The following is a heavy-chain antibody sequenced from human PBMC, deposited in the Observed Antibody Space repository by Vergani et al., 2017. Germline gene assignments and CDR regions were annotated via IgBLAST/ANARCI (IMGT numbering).Heavy chain of an antibody. CDR1: GGSMSGHY. CDR2: MYHSGST. D-gene: IGHD3-10*01. J-gene: IGHJ5*02. V-gene: IGHV4-59*11. CDR3: GRVADFYGLGSRLLDL. Sequence: QVRLQESGPGLVKPSETLSLTCSVSGGSMSGHYWSWIRQPPGKELEWIGYMYHSGSTNYNPSLETRVTISGDTSKNQFSLKLNSVTAADTAVYYCGRVADFYGLGSRLLDLWGQGILVTVSS.